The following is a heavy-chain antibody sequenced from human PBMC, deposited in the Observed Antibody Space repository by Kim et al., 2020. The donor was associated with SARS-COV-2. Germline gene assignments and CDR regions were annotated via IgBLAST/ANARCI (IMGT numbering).Heavy chain of an antibody. D-gene: IGHD2-15*01. CDR1: GGSISSSSYY. V-gene: IGHV4-39*01. Sequence: SETLSLTCTVSGGSISSSSYYWGWIRQPPGKGLEWIGSIYYSGSTYYNPSLKSRVTISLDTSKNQFSLKLSSVTAAETAVYYCARRAVYCSGGSCIDFDYRGQG. CDR2: IYYSGST. CDR3: ARRAVYCSGGSCIDFDY. J-gene: IGHJ4*02.